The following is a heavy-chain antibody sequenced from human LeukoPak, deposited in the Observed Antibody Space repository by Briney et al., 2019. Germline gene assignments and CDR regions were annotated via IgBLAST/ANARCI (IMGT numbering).Heavy chain of an antibody. CDR1: GGSFSGYY. CDR2: INHSGST. CDR3: ARVAVAGPFDAFDI. D-gene: IGHD6-19*01. Sequence: PSETLSLTCAVYGGSFSGYYWSWIRQPPGKGLEWIGEINHSGSTNYNPSLKSRVTISVDTSKNQFSLKLSSVTAADTAVYYCARVAVAGPFDAFDIWGQGTMVTVSS. V-gene: IGHV4-34*01. J-gene: IGHJ3*02.